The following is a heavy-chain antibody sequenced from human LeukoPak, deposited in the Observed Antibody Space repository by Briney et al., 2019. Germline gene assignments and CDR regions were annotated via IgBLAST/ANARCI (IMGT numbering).Heavy chain of an antibody. J-gene: IGHJ3*02. D-gene: IGHD1-26*01. V-gene: IGHV3-15*01. CDR3: TTASIVGAHEGDDI. CDR1: GFTFSNAW. CDR2: IKSKTDGGTT. Sequence: GGSLRLSCAASGFTFSNAWMSWVRQAPGKGLEWVGRIKSKTDGGTTDYAAPVKGRFTISRDDSKNTLYLQMNSLKTEDTAVYYCTTASIVGAHEGDDIWGQGTMVTVSS.